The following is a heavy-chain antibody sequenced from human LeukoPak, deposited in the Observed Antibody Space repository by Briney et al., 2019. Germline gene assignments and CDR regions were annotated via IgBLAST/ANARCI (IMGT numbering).Heavy chain of an antibody. D-gene: IGHD5-24*01. CDR1: GGTFSSSS. Sequence: GASVKVSCKASGGTFSSSSISWARQAPGQGLEWMGRIIPILAITNYAQKFQGRVTFTADKSTSTAYMELSSLRSEDTAVYYCAIDPTGREATIWEGYWGQGTLVTVSS. V-gene: IGHV1-69*02. J-gene: IGHJ4*02. CDR3: AIDPTGREATIWEGY. CDR2: IIPILAIT.